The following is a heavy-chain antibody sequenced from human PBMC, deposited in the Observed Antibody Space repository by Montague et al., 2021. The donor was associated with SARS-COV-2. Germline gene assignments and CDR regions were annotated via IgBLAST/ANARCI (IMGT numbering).Heavy chain of an antibody. D-gene: IGHD3-10*01. CDR3: ARGRRILLWFGELLSGGDYYGMDV. V-gene: IGHV4-34*01. Sequence: SETLSLTCAVYGGSFSGYYWRWIRQPPGKGLEWIGEINHSGSTNYNPSLKSRVTISVDTSKNQFSLKLSSVTAADTAVYYCARGRRILLWFGELLSGGDYYGMDVWGQGTLVTVSS. J-gene: IGHJ6*02. CDR1: GGSFSGYY. CDR2: INHSGST.